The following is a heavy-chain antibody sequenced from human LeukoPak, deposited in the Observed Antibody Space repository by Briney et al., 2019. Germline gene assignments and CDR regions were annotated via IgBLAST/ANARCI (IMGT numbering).Heavy chain of an antibody. D-gene: IGHD3-9*01. Sequence: PGRSLRLSCAASGFTFSSYAMHWVRQAPGKGLEWVAVISYDGSNKYYADSVKGRFTISRDNSKNTLYLQMNSLRAEDTAVYYCARANYDILTGSLDYWGQGTLVTVSS. V-gene: IGHV3-30-3*01. CDR2: ISYDGSNK. CDR3: ARANYDILTGSLDY. J-gene: IGHJ4*02. CDR1: GFTFSSYA.